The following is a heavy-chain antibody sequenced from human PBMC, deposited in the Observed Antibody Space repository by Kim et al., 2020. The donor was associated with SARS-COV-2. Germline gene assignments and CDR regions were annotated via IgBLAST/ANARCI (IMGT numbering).Heavy chain of an antibody. D-gene: IGHD2-2*01. CDR1: GFTFDDYA. V-gene: IGHV3-9*01. J-gene: IGHJ3*02. CDR3: AKGRIVVVPAAMMGDAFDI. CDR2: ISWNSGSI. Sequence: GGSLRLSCAASGFTFDDYAMHWVRQAPGKGLEWVSAISWNSGSIGYADSVKGRFTISRDNAKNSLYLQMNSLRAEDTALYYCAKGRIVVVPAAMMGDAFDIWGQGTMVTVSS.